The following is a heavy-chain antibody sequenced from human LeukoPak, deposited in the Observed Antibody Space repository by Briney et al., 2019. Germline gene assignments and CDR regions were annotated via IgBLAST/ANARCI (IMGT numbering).Heavy chain of an antibody. CDR2: IRDDGSTK. V-gene: IGHV3-30*02. CDR3: AKAGSNSWGNFDD. D-gene: IGHD6-13*01. Sequence: GGSLRLSCAASGLIFRSYGIHWVRQAPGKGLEWVAFIRDDGSTKYYADSVKGRFTISRDNSKSTLYLQMNSLRVEDTAIYYCAKAGSNSWGNFDDWGQGTMVTVSS. CDR1: GLIFRSYG. J-gene: IGHJ3*01.